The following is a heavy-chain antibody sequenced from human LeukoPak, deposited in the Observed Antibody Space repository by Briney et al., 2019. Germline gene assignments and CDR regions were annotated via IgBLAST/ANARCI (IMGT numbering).Heavy chain of an antibody. J-gene: IGHJ4*02. CDR3: ARYQLLL. CDR2: ISYDGSNK. CDR1: GFTFSSYA. V-gene: IGHV3-30*01. D-gene: IGHD2-2*01. Sequence: GRSLRLSCAASGFTFSSYAMHWVRQAPGKGLEWVGVISYDGSNKYYADSVKGRFTISRDNSKNTLYLQMNSLRAEDTAVYYCARYQLLLWGQGTLVTVSS.